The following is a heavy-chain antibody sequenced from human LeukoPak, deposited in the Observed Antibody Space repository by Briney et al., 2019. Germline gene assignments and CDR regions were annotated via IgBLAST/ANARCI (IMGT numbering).Heavy chain of an antibody. CDR3: ARAGSSSRGDFDY. Sequence: GRCLRPSCAAAGFTLGVYYISCVRQAPGKGLEWVSYISSSSSYTNYADSVKGRFTISRDNAKNSLYLQMNSLRAEDTAVYYCARAGSSSRGDFDYWGQGTLVTVSS. CDR1: GFTLGVYY. D-gene: IGHD6-13*01. V-gene: IGHV3-11*05. CDR2: ISSSSSYT. J-gene: IGHJ4*02.